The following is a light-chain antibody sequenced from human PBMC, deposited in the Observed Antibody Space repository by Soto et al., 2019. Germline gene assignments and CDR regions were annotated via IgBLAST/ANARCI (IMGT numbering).Light chain of an antibody. CDR1: SSNIGAGYD. V-gene: IGLV1-40*01. J-gene: IGLJ2*01. CDR2: GNS. CDR3: QSYASSLSAVV. Sequence: QSVLTQPPSVSGAPGQRVTISCTGSSSNIGAGYDVHWYQQLPGTAPKLLIYGNSNRPSGVPDRFSGSKSGTSASLAITGLQADDEADYYCQSYASSLSAVVFGGGTKLTVL.